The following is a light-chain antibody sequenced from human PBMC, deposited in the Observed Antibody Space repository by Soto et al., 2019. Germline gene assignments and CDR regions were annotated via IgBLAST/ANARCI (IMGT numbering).Light chain of an antibody. CDR2: DAS. Sequence: EIVLTQSPATLSLSPGERATLSCRASQSVSSYLAWYQQKPGQAPRLLIYDASNRATGIPARFSGSGSGTDFTLTISSLEPEDFAVYYCQQRSKFSYTFGQGNKLEIK. CDR3: QQRSKFSYT. J-gene: IGKJ2*01. V-gene: IGKV3-11*01. CDR1: QSVSSY.